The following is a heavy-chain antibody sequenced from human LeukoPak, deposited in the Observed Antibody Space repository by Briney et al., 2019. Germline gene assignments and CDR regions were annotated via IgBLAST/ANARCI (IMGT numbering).Heavy chain of an antibody. V-gene: IGHV3-23*01. Sequence: GGSPRLSCAASGFTFSSYTMNWVRQAPGKGLEWVSGISGSGVGTYYADSVKGRFTISRDNSWNTLYLQMSSLRAEDTAVYYCAKDQVISGSEASDIWGQGTMVTVSS. CDR3: AKDQVISGSEASDI. J-gene: IGHJ3*02. CDR2: ISGSGVGT. CDR1: GFTFSSYT. D-gene: IGHD2-21*01.